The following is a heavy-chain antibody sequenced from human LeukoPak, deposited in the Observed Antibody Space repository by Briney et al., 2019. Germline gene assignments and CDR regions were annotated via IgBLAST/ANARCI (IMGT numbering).Heavy chain of an antibody. J-gene: IGHJ4*02. CDR2: ISGSGGST. CDR1: GFTFSSYA. V-gene: IGHV3-23*01. CDR3: VSPTADYPFLYYFDS. D-gene: IGHD5-12*01. Sequence: SGGSLRLSCAASGFTFSSYAMSWVRQAPGKGLEWVSAISGSGGSTYYADSVKGRFTISRDNSKNTLFLQMNNLRSEDTALYYCVSPTADYPFLYYFDSWGQGTLVTVSS.